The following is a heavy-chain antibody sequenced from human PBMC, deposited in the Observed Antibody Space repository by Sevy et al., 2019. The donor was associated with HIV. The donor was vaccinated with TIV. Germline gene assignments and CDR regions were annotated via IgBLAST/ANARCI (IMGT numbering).Heavy chain of an antibody. CDR1: GFTFSSYS. Sequence: GGSLRLSCAASGFTFSSYSMNWVRQAPGKGLEWVSSISSSSSYIYYADSVKGRFTISRDNAKNSLYLQMNSLRAEDTAVYYCARDMGPDIVVVPAAMGGRHGGPNYWGQGTLVTVSS. V-gene: IGHV3-21*01. J-gene: IGHJ4*02. CDR2: ISSSSSYI. CDR3: ARDMGPDIVVVPAAMGGRHGGPNY. D-gene: IGHD2-2*01.